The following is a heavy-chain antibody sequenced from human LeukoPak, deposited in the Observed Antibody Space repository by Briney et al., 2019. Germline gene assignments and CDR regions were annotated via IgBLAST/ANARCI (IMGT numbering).Heavy chain of an antibody. CDR1: GFTVSSRH. V-gene: IGHV3-66*01. J-gene: IGHJ4*02. D-gene: IGHD4-17*01. CDR2: LYSGGST. CDR3: ARAATKRCFDF. Sequence: PGGSLRLSCTASGFTVSSRHMTWVRQAPGKGLEWISSLYSGGSTYYAGSVKGRFTVSRDKSKNTLYLEMNGLRAEDTGVYFCARAATKRCFDFWGQGALVTVSS.